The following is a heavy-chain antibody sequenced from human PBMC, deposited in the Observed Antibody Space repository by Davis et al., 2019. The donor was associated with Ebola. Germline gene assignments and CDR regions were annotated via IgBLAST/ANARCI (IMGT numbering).Heavy chain of an antibody. Sequence: AASVKVSCKTSGFPLISYGISWVRQAPGQGLEWMAWISAYSGDSNHAQRLQGRVTLTTDTSTNTAYMELKSLRSDDTAVYYCARDQGPWILYWSTFSNWGQGTPVTVSS. V-gene: IGHV1-18*01. CDR1: GFPLISYG. J-gene: IGHJ4*02. D-gene: IGHD5-18*01. CDR3: ARDQGPWILYWSTFSN. CDR2: ISAYSGDS.